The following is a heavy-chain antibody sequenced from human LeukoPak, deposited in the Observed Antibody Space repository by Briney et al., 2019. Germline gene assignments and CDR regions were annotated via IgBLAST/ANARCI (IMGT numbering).Heavy chain of an antibody. CDR2: INPSGGST. CDR1: GYNFAGYG. Sequence: VSVKVSCKGSGYNFAGYGISWVRQAPGQGLEWMGIINPSGGSTSYAQKFQGRVTMTRNTSISTAYMELSSLRSEDTAVYYCARAQRIAVAGTYYYYMDVWGKGTTVTVSS. CDR3: ARAQRIAVAGTYYYYMDV. D-gene: IGHD6-19*01. V-gene: IGHV1-46*01. J-gene: IGHJ6*03.